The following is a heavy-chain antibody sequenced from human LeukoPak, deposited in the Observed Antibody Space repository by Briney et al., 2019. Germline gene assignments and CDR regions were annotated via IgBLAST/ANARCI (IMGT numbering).Heavy chain of an antibody. CDR1: GYTFTGYY. Sequence: ASVKVSCKASGYTFTGYYMHWVRQAPGQGPEWMGIINPSDGSTTYAQKLQGRVTMTRDMSTSTVYMELSSLRSEDTAVYYCARGLKVTKLGARRNFFDYWGQGTLVTVSS. J-gene: IGHJ4*02. V-gene: IGHV1-46*04. CDR3: ARGLKVTKLGARRNFFDY. D-gene: IGHD4-17*01. CDR2: INPSDGST.